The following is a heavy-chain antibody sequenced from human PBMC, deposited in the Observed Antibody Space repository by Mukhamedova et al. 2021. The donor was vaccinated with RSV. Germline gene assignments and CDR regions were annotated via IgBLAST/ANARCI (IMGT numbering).Heavy chain of an antibody. Sequence: VRQAPSKGLEWVAVISYDGSNKYYADSVKGRFTISRDNSKNTLYLQMNSLRAEDTAVYYCARVGGSGSYYNRAFDYWGQGTLVTV. V-gene: IGHV3-30*04. J-gene: IGHJ4*02. CDR2: ISYDGSNK. D-gene: IGHD3-10*01. CDR3: ARVGGSGSYYNRAFDY.